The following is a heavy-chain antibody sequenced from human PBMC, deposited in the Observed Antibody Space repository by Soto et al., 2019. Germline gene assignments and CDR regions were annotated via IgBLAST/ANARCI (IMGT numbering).Heavy chain of an antibody. V-gene: IGHV6-1*01. CDR2: TYYRSKWYY. D-gene: IGHD1-26*01. Sequence: SQTLSLTCAITGDSVSSNSAGWSWVMQSPSRGLEWLGRTYYRSKWYYEYAVSVRGRITINPDTSKNQYFLQLNSVTPEDTAVYCCARGEQYSGRIFDYWGQGTLVTISS. CDR3: ARGEQYSGRIFDY. CDR1: GDSVSSNSAG. J-gene: IGHJ4*01.